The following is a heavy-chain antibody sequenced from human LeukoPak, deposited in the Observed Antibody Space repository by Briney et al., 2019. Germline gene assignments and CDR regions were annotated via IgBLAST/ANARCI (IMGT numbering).Heavy chain of an antibody. D-gene: IGHD1-1*01. Sequence: SETLSLTCDVSGYSIRSNYYWDWIRQPPGKGLEWIGSIYHSGSTYYNPSLKSRVTISVDTSKNQFSLKLSSVTAADTAVYYCARNVSYSFDYWGQGTLVTVSS. J-gene: IGHJ4*02. CDR3: ARNVSYSFDY. V-gene: IGHV4-38-2*01. CDR1: GYSIRSNYY. CDR2: IYHSGST.